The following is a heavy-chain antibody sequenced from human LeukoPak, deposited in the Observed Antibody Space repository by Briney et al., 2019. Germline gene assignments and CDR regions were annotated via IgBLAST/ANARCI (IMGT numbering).Heavy chain of an antibody. D-gene: IGHD1-1*01. CDR2: IYYSGST. V-gene: IGHV4-39*02. CDR3: ARDGNEGQEYNWFDP. Sequence: GSLRLSCAASGFTLSTYWMSWVRQPPGKGLEWIGSIYYSGSTYYNPSLKSRVTISVDTSKNQFSLKLSSVTAADTAVYYCARDGNEGQEYNWFDPWGQGTLVTVSS. J-gene: IGHJ5*02. CDR1: GFTLSTYW.